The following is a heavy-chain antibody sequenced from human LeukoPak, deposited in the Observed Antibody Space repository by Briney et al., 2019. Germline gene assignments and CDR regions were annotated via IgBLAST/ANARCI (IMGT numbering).Heavy chain of an antibody. V-gene: IGHV3-11*01. CDR3: ARAKDTYYYGSGSHAPDY. CDR1: GFTFSDYY. CDR2: ISSSGSTI. D-gene: IGHD3-10*01. Sequence: PGGSLRFSCAASGFTFSDYYMSWIRQAPGKGLEWVSYISSSGSTIYYADSVKGRFTISRDNAKNSLYLQMSSLRAEDTAVYYCARAKDTYYYGSGSHAPDYWGQGTLVTVSS. J-gene: IGHJ4*02.